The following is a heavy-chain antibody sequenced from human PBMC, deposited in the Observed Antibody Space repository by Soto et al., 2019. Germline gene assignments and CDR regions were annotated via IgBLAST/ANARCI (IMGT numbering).Heavy chain of an antibody. Sequence: SETLSLTCTVSGGSISSSHYWGWIRQPPGKGLEWIGSVHYGGNTNYNPTLRSRVTITVETSKNQFSLKFRSVTAADTAVYFSARRYLLNEVVDYWSQGTLVT. V-gene: IGHV4-39*01. D-gene: IGHD3-9*01. CDR2: VHYGGNT. J-gene: IGHJ4*02. CDR3: ARRYLLNEVVDY. CDR1: GGSISSSHY.